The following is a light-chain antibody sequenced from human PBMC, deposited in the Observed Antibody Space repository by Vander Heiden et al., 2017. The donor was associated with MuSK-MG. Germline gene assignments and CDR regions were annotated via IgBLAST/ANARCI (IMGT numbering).Light chain of an antibody. CDR1: QGISSY. Sequence: AIRMTQSPSSFSASTGDRVTITCRASQGISSYLAWYQQKAGKAPKLLIYAASTLQSGVPSRFSGSGSATDFTLTISFLQSEDFATYYCQQDDNYPFTFGGGTKVEIK. V-gene: IGKV1-8*01. CDR3: QQDDNYPFT. CDR2: AAS. J-gene: IGKJ4*01.